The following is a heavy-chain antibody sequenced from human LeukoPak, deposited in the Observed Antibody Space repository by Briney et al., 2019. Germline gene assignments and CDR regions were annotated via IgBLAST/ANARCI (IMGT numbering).Heavy chain of an antibody. D-gene: IGHD6-19*01. CDR3: ATDPTVAGTSEYFQH. Sequence: PGGSLTLFCGPSGFTFSIYATRCPRQATGGAVVWVTVISGSGGSTYYADSVKRRCTISRDNSKNTLYLEMTSLRAEDTAVYYCATDPTVAGTSEYFQHWGQGTMVTVSS. V-gene: IGHV3-23*01. J-gene: IGHJ1*01. CDR2: ISGSGGST. CDR1: GFTFSIYA.